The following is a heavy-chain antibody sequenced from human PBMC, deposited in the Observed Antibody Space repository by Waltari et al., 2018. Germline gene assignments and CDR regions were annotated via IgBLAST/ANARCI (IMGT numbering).Heavy chain of an antibody. Sequence: EVQLVESGGGLVKPGGSLRLSCAASGFMFSLYNMNWVRQAPGKGLEGVSSITSSGSRIYYAAAGKGRFTISRDNGKSSLYLQMNSLRAEDTAMYYCARDHASGGDSPPYWGQGTLVTVSS. CDR1: GFMFSLYN. CDR3: ARDHASGGDSPPY. D-gene: IGHD2-21*02. J-gene: IGHJ4*02. CDR2: ITSSGSRI. V-gene: IGHV3-21*01.